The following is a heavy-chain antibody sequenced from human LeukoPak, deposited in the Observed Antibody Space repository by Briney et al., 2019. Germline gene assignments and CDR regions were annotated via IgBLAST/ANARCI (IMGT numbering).Heavy chain of an antibody. J-gene: IGHJ6*02. D-gene: IGHD3-10*01. V-gene: IGHV4-59*02. CDR2: IYYSGST. Sequence: SETLSLTCTVSGGFVSSNYWSWIRQPPGKGLEWIGYIYYSGSTNYNPSLKSRVTISEDTSKNQFSLKRTSVTAADTAVYYCARGSARLYGMDVWGQGTTVTVSS. CDR3: ARGSARLYGMDV. CDR1: GGFVSSNY.